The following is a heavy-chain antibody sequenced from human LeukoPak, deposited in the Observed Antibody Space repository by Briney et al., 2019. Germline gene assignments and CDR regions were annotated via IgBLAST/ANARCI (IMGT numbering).Heavy chain of an antibody. V-gene: IGHV5-51*01. CDR1: GYSFSNYW. CDR3: ARQPLVRDCGGDCEFDY. J-gene: IGHJ4*02. Sequence: GESLKISCKGSGYSFSNYWIGWVRQMPGKGLEWMGIIYPGDSNTRYSPSFQGQVTISADKSISTAYLQWTSLKASDTAIYYCARQPLVRDCGGDCEFDYCGQGTRVSVSS. CDR2: IYPGDSNT. D-gene: IGHD2-21*02.